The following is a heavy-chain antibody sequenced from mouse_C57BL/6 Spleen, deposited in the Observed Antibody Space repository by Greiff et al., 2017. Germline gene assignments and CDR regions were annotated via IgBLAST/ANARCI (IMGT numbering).Heavy chain of an antibody. CDR1: GFNIKNTY. CDR2: IDPANGNT. J-gene: IGHJ3*01. D-gene: IGHD1-1*01. CDR3: APYYCGRSYVAY. V-gene: IGHV14-3*01. Sequence: EVQRVESVAELVRPGASVKLSCTASGFNIKNTYMHWVKQRPEQGLEWIGRIDPANGNTKYAPKFQGKATITADTSSNTAYLQLSSLTSEDTAIYYCAPYYCGRSYVAYWGQGTLVTVSA.